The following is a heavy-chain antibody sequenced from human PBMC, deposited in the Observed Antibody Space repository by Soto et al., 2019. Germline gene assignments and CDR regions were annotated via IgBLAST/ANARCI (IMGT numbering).Heavy chain of an antibody. V-gene: IGHV3-30-3*01. CDR2: ISYDGSNK. J-gene: IGHJ4*02. CDR3: ARDPRGYSYESYFDY. Sequence: GSLRLSCAASGFTFSSYAMHWVRQAPGKGLEWVAVISYDGSNKYYADSVKGRFTISRDNSKNTLYLQMNSLRAEDTAVYYCARDPRGYSYESYFDYWGQGTLVTVSS. CDR1: GFTFSSYA. D-gene: IGHD5-18*01.